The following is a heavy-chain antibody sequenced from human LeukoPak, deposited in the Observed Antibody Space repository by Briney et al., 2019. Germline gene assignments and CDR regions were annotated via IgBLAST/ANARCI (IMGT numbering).Heavy chain of an antibody. CDR1: GGTFSSYT. CDR3: AREEMATTGEYFDY. Sequence: SVKVSCKASGGTFSSYTISWVRQAPGQGLEWMGRIIPTLGIANYAQKFQGRVTITADKSTSTAYMELSSLRSGDTAVYYCAREEMATTGEYFDYWGQGTLVTVSS. J-gene: IGHJ4*02. V-gene: IGHV1-69*02. CDR2: IIPTLGIA. D-gene: IGHD5-24*01.